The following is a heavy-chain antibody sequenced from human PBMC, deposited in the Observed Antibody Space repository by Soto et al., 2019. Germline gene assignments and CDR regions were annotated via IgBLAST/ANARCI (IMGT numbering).Heavy chain of an antibody. J-gene: IGHJ4*02. D-gene: IGHD2-15*01. V-gene: IGHV1-18*01. Sequence: ASVKVSCKASGYTFTSYGISWVRQAPGQGLEWMGWISAYNGNTNYAQKLQGRVTMTTDTSTSTAYMELRSLRSDDTAVYYCARGRRHSRDIVVVAFDYWGQGTLVTVSS. CDR3: ARGRRHSRDIVVVAFDY. CDR2: ISAYNGNT. CDR1: GYTFTSYG.